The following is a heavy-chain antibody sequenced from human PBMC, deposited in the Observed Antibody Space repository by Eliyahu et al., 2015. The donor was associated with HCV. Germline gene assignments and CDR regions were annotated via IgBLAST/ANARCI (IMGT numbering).Heavy chain of an antibody. CDR1: GGXFSSYA. V-gene: IGHV1-69*04. CDR2: IIPILGIA. D-gene: IGHD5-18*01. Sequence: QVQLVQSGAEVKKPGSSVKVSCKVSGGXFSSYAISGVRKAPGQGLEWMGRIIPILGIANYAQKFQGRVTITADKSTSTAYMELSSLRSEDTAVYYCASQRGYSYGYEIGWFDPWGQGTLVTVSS. CDR3: ASQRGYSYGYEIGWFDP. J-gene: IGHJ5*02.